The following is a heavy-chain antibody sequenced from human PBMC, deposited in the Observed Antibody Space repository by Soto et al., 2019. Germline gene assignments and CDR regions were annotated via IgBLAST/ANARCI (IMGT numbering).Heavy chain of an antibody. J-gene: IGHJ6*02. CDR1: GGTFSSYA. CDR3: AGVYSYGPYYYYYGMDV. Sequence: ASVKVSCKASGGTFSSYAISWVRQAPGQGLEWMGGIIPIFGTANYAQKFQGRVTITADESTSTAYMELSSLRSEDTAVYYCAGVYSYGPYYYYYGMDVWAQGNTVTVSS. CDR2: IIPIFGTA. V-gene: IGHV1-69*13. D-gene: IGHD5-18*01.